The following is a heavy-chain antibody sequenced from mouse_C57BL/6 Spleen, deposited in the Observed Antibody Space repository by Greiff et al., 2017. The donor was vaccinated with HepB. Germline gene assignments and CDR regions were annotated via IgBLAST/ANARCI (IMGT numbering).Heavy chain of an antibody. CDR1: GYTFTSYW. D-gene: IGHD1-1*01. V-gene: IGHV1-61*01. J-gene: IGHJ2*01. CDR3: ARKGFHYYGSSDY. CDR2: IYPSDSET. Sequence: QVQLKQPGAELVRPGSSVKLSCKASGYTFTSYWMDWVKQRPGQGLEWIGNIYPSDSETHYNQKFKDKATLTVDKSSSTAYMQLSSLTSEDSAVYYCARKGFHYYGSSDYWGQGTTLTVSS.